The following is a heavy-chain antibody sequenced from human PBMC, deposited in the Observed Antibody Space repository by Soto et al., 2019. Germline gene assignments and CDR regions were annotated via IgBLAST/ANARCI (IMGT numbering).Heavy chain of an antibody. CDR1: GGSLTSGTYS. V-gene: IGHV4-30-2*01. J-gene: IGHJ4*02. CDR2: IFPGGTT. Sequence: SETLSLTCAVSGGSLTSGTYSWNWIRQPPGKGLEWIGYIFPGGTTYCNPSLKSRVSISIDVSKNQFSLNLRSLTAADTAVYYCARGREFDSWGQGTLVTVSS. CDR3: ARGREFDS.